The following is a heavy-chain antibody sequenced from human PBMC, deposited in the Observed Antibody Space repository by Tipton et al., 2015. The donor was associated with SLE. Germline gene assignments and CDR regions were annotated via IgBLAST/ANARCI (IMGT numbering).Heavy chain of an antibody. V-gene: IGHV3-23*01. J-gene: IGHJ6*03. CDR2: ISGSGDST. Sequence: SLRLSCEASGFSFSSYAMSWVRQAPGKGLEWVSGISGSGDSTYYADSVRGRFTISRDNSKNTLFLQMNYLRADDTAVYYCAKAPSSGWYYFYYYMDVWGKGTTVTVSS. CDR1: GFSFSSYA. D-gene: IGHD6-19*01. CDR3: AKAPSSGWYYFYYYMDV.